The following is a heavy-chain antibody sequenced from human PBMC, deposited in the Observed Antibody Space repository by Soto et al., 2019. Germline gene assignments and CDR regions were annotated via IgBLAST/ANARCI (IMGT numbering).Heavy chain of an antibody. CDR1: GGSISSSSYY. CDR3: ARYDILTGSPDYYYGMDV. D-gene: IGHD3-9*01. J-gene: IGHJ6*04. CDR2: IYYSGST. Sequence: QLQLQESGPGLVKPSETLSLTCTVSGGSISSSSYYWGWIRQPPGKGLEWIGSIYYSGSTYYNPSFKGRYTISVDTSKTKSSLKLSSVTAADTAVYYCARYDILTGSPDYYYGMDVWGKGTTVTVSS. V-gene: IGHV4-39*01.